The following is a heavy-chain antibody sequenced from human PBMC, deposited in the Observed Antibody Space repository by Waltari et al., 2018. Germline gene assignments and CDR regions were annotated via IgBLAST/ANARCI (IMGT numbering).Heavy chain of an antibody. Sequence: QVQLQESGPGLVKPSATLSLTCAVSGYSISSGYYWGWSRQPPGKGLEWIGSIYHSGGTYYNPSLKSRVTISVDTSKNQFSLKLSSVTAADTAVYYCARQRAAGKGWFDPWGQGTLVTVSS. V-gene: IGHV4-38-2*01. D-gene: IGHD6-13*01. CDR3: ARQRAAGKGWFDP. CDR1: GYSISSGYY. J-gene: IGHJ5*02. CDR2: IYHSGGT.